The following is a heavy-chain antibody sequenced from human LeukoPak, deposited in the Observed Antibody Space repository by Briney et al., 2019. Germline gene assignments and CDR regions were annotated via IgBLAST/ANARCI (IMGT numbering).Heavy chain of an antibody. V-gene: IGHV4-30-4*02. CDR1: GGSISSVDYY. Sequence: SDTLSLTCTVSGGSISSVDYYWSWIRQPPGKGLEWIGYIYYSGSTYYNPSLKSRVTISVDTSKNQFSLKLSSVTAADTAVYYCAREFVVVVAATPAENAFDIWGQGTMVTVSS. D-gene: IGHD2-15*01. CDR3: AREFVVVVAATPAENAFDI. CDR2: IYYSGST. J-gene: IGHJ3*02.